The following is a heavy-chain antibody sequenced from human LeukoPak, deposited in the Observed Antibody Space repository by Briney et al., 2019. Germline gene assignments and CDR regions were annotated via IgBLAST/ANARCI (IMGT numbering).Heavy chain of an antibody. D-gene: IGHD2-2*01. V-gene: IGHV3-21*01. CDR1: GITFSGYS. Sequence: PGGSLRLSCAVSGITFSGYSMNWVRQAPGKGLEWVSSISSSTTYIYYADSVKGRFTISRDNAKNSLYLQMNSLRAEDTAVYFCARGRGSSYSHYYFDYWGQGTPVTVSS. J-gene: IGHJ4*02. CDR3: ARGRGSSYSHYYFDY. CDR2: ISSSTTYI.